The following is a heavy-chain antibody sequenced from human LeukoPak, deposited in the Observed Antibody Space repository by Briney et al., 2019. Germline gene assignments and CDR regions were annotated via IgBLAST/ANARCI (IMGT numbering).Heavy chain of an antibody. V-gene: IGHV4-59*01. CDR3: ARAGDYSNYDSDY. CDR2: IYYSGST. J-gene: IGHJ4*02. Sequence: PSETLSLTCTVSGGSIGYYYWSWIRQPPGKGLEWIGSIYYSGSTYYNPSLKSRVTISVDTSKNQFSLRLSSVTAADTAVYYCARAGDYSNYDSDYWGQGTLVTVSS. D-gene: IGHD4-11*01. CDR1: GGSIGYYY.